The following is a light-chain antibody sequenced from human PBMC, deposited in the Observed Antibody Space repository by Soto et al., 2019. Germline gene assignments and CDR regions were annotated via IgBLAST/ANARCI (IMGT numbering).Light chain of an antibody. CDR2: EVS. CDR3: SLYTSSSTYV. Sequence: QSVLTQPPSVSGSPGQSVTISCTGTSSDVGSYNRVSWYQQPPGTAPKLMIYEVSNRPSGVPDRFSGSKSGNTASLTISGLQAEDEADYYCSLYTSSSTYVFGTWTKLTVL. CDR1: SSDVGSYNR. J-gene: IGLJ1*01. V-gene: IGLV2-18*01.